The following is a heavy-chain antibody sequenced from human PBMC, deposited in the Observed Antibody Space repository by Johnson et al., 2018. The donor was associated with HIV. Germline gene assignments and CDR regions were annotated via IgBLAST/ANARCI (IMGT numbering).Heavy chain of an antibody. CDR2: INTAGDT. J-gene: IGHJ3*02. CDR3: ARDRPSGWPDAFDI. Sequence: MLLVESGGGLVQPGGSLRLSCAASGFTFSNSDMHWVRQATGRGLEWVSTINTAGDTYYLGSVKGRFTISRENAKNSLYLQMNNLRAGDTAVYYCARDRPSGWPDAFDIWGQGTMVTVSS. V-gene: IGHV3-13*01. CDR1: GFTFSNSD. D-gene: IGHD6-19*01.